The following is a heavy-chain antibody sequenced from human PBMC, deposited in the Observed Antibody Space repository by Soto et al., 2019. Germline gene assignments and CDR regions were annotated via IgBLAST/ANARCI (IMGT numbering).Heavy chain of an antibody. V-gene: IGHV5-51*01. Sequence: GESLKISCKASGYIFIDYWIGWVRQMPGKGLEWMGIVYPRDSDTRYSPSFQGQVTISAGRSTGTAFLKLTSVTAADTAVYYCARYCNNSDCRHLYYFDYWGLGTLVTVSS. CDR1: GYIFIDYW. CDR3: ARYCNNSDCRHLYYFDY. J-gene: IGHJ4*02. D-gene: IGHD2-8*01. CDR2: VYPRDSDT.